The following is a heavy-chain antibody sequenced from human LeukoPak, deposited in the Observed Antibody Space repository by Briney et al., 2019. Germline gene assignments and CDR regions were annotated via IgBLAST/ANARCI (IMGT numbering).Heavy chain of an antibody. V-gene: IGHV3-48*04. CDR2: ISSSSSTI. D-gene: IGHD4-17*01. J-gene: IGHJ4*02. CDR1: GFTFSSYS. CDR3: ARDRYGDFDY. Sequence: GGSLRLSCAASGFTFSSYSMYWVRQAPGKGLEWVSYISSSSSTIYYADSVKGRFTISRDNAKNSLYLQMNSLRAEDTAVYYCARDRYGDFDYWGQGTLVTVSS.